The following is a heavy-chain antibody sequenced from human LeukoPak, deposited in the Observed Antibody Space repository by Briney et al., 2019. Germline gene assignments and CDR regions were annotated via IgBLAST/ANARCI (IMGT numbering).Heavy chain of an antibody. CDR3: ASSRYCSSTSCYAADYYYYGMDV. Sequence: ASVKVSCKASGGTISSYAISWVRQAPGQGLEWMGGIIPIFGTANYAQKFQGRVTITADESTSTAYMELSSLRSEDTAVYYCASSRYCSSTSCYAADYYYYGMDVWGQGTTVTVSS. V-gene: IGHV1-69*13. CDR2: IIPIFGTA. D-gene: IGHD2-2*01. CDR1: GGTISSYA. J-gene: IGHJ6*02.